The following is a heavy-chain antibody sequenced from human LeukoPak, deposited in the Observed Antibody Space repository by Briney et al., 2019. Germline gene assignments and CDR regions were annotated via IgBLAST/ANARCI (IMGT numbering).Heavy chain of an antibody. Sequence: GGSLRLSCAASGFTFSSYGMHWVRQAPGKGLEWVAFIRYDGSNKYYADSVKGRFTISRDNSKNTLYLQMNSLRAEDTAVYYCAKDFRPVVVPAAADRTPQDMDVWGKGTTVTVSS. J-gene: IGHJ6*03. V-gene: IGHV3-30*02. CDR1: GFTFSSYG. CDR3: AKDFRPVVVPAAADRTPQDMDV. CDR2: IRYDGSNK. D-gene: IGHD2-2*01.